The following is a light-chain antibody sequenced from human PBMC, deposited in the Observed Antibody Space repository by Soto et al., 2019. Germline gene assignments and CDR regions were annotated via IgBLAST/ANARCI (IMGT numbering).Light chain of an antibody. CDR3: QQYNDWQVT. CDR2: GAS. Sequence: EIVMTQSPATLSVSPGERATLSCRASQGVSSNLAWYQQKPGQAPRLLIYGASTRATGIPARFSGSGSGTDFTLTISSPQSEDFAVYYCQQYNDWQVTFGQGTKVDIK. CDR1: QGVSSN. V-gene: IGKV3-15*01. J-gene: IGKJ1*01.